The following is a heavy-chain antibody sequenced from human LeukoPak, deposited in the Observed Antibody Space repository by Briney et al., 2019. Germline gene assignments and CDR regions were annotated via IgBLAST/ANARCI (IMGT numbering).Heavy chain of an antibody. Sequence: GRSLRLSCAASGFTFSSYGMHWVRQAPGEGLEWVAVIWYDGSNKYYADSVKGRFTISRDNSKNTLYLQMNSLRAEDTAVYYCARDPLTGDYYYGMDVWGQGTTVTVSS. J-gene: IGHJ6*02. D-gene: IGHD7-27*01. CDR3: ARDPLTGDYYYGMDV. V-gene: IGHV3-33*01. CDR2: IWYDGSNK. CDR1: GFTFSSYG.